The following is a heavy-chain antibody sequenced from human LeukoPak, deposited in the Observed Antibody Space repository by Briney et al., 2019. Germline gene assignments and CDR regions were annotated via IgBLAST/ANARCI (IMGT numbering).Heavy chain of an antibody. CDR3: ARETRDSSGFGAFDI. V-gene: IGHV3-48*01. J-gene: IGHJ3*02. CDR1: GFTFSSYS. CDR2: ISSSSSTI. Sequence: GGSLRLSCAASGFTFSSYSMNWVRQAPGKGLEWVSYISSSSSTIYYADSVKGRFTMSRDNAENSLFLQMNSLRAEDTAVYYCARETRDSSGFGAFDIWGRGTMVTVSS. D-gene: IGHD3-22*01.